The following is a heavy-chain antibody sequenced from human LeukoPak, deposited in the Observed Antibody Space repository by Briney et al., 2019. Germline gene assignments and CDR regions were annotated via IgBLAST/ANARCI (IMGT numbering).Heavy chain of an antibody. Sequence: GKSLRLSCAASGFTFSSYGMHWVRQAPGKGLEWMAVISYDGSTKYYADSVKGRFTISRDNSKNTLYLQMNSLSAEDTAVYYCAKAFRRITMIVVAPGADYWGQGTLVTVSS. CDR1: GFTFSSYG. CDR3: AKAFRRITMIVVAPGADY. CDR2: ISYDGSTK. V-gene: IGHV3-30*18. D-gene: IGHD3-22*01. J-gene: IGHJ4*02.